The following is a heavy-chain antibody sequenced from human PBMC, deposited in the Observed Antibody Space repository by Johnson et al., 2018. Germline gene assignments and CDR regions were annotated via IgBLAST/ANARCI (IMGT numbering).Heavy chain of an antibody. CDR1: GFTFSSYS. Sequence: VQLQESGGGLVKPGGSLRLSCAASGFTFSSYSMNWVRQAPGKGLEWVSSISTSSIYIYYADSVKGRFTISRDNAKNSLYLQMNSLRAEDTAVYYFARMNRGFDIWGQGTMVTVSS. V-gene: IGHV3-21*01. D-gene: IGHD1-14*01. CDR2: ISTSSIYI. J-gene: IGHJ3*02. CDR3: ARMNRGFDI.